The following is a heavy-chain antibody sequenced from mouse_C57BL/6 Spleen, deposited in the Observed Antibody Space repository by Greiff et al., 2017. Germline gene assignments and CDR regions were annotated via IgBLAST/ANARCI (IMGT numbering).Heavy chain of an antibody. CDR1: GYAFSSSW. D-gene: IGHD2-3*01. CDR2: IYPGDGDT. Sequence: VKLQESGPELVKPGASVKISCKASGYAFSSSWMNWVKQRPGKGLEWIGRIYPGDGDTNYNGKFKGKATLTADKSSSTAYMQLSSLTSEDSAVYFCARGAYDGYYFDYWGQGTTLTVSS. CDR3: ARGAYDGYYFDY. J-gene: IGHJ2*01. V-gene: IGHV1-82*01.